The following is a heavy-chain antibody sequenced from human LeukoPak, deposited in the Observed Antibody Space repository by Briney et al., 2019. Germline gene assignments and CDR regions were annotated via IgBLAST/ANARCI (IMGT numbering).Heavy chain of an antibody. D-gene: IGHD6-19*01. CDR3: ARAAAVTGQFEF. Sequence: PSGTLSLTCTVSGASISSSNWWTWVRQPPGEALEWIGEIYHAGSTKYNPSLKSRLTISVDKSNNSFSLSLTSVTAADTAFYYCARAAAVTGQFEFWGQGTLVTVSS. V-gene: IGHV4-4*02. CDR1: GASISSSNW. CDR2: IYHAGST. J-gene: IGHJ4*02.